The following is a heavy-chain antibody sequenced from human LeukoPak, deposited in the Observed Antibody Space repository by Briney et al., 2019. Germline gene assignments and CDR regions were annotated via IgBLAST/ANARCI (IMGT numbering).Heavy chain of an antibody. CDR1: GFTFSFSA. Sequence: GGSLRLSCAASGFTFSFSAMSWVRQAPGKGLEWVSGISDSGGSTFYADSVKGRFTISRDNSKNILYLQMNSLRADDTAVYYCAKVSESNYDILTGYYTPYYFDYWGQGTLVTVSS. CDR2: ISDSGGST. CDR3: AKVSESNYDILTGYYTPYYFDY. D-gene: IGHD3-9*01. V-gene: IGHV3-23*01. J-gene: IGHJ4*02.